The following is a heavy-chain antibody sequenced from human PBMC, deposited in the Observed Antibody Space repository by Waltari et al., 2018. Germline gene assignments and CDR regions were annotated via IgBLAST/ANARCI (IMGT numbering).Heavy chain of an antibody. CDR2: IIPIFGTA. CDR3: ARELDVDAGRIAFDI. V-gene: IGHV1-69*08. J-gene: IGHJ3*02. Sequence: QVQLVQSGAEVKKPGSSVKVSCKASGGTFSSYAISWVRQAPGQGLEWMGRIIPIFGTAHYAQKFQVRVTITADKSTSTAYMELSSLRAEDTAVYYCARELDVDAGRIAFDIWGQGTMVTVSS. CDR1: GGTFSSYA. D-gene: IGHD2-2*03.